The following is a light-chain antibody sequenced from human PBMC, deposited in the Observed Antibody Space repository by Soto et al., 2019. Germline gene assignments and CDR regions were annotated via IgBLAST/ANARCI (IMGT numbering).Light chain of an antibody. V-gene: IGKV3-15*01. J-gene: IGKJ4*01. CDR3: QQYHTWPVT. CDR2: AVS. CDR1: QSVSSN. Sequence: EIVMTQSPATLSVSPGERATLSCRASQSVSSNLAWYQQKPGQAPRLLISAVSTGATGVPARFSGSGSGTEFTLTINSLQSEDCATYYCQQYHTWPVTFGGGTKVDI.